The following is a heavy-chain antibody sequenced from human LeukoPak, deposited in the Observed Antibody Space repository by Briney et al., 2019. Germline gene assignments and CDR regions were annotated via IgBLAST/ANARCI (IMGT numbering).Heavy chain of an antibody. CDR1: GFTFSSYS. Sequence: GGSLRLSCAASGFTFSSYSMNWVRQAPGKGLEWVSYISSSSSTIYYADSVKGRFTISRDNAKNSLYLQMNSLRAEDTAVYYCARDAPDFWSGYPHRFDYWGQGTLVTVSS. V-gene: IGHV3-48*01. D-gene: IGHD3-3*01. J-gene: IGHJ4*02. CDR3: ARDAPDFWSGYPHRFDY. CDR2: ISSSSSTI.